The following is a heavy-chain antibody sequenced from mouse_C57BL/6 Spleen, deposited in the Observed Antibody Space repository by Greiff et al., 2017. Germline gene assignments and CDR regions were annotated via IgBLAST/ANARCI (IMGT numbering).Heavy chain of an antibody. D-gene: IGHD2-4*01. CDR2: IDPENGDT. Sequence: DVKLQESGAELVRPGASVKLSCTASGFNIKDDYMHWVKQRPEQGLEWIGWIDPENGDTEYASKFQGKATITADTSSNTAYLQLSSLTSEDTAVYYCTTFGYDYDRAMDYWGQGTSVTVSS. J-gene: IGHJ4*01. V-gene: IGHV14-4*01. CDR3: TTFGYDYDRAMDY. CDR1: GFNIKDDY.